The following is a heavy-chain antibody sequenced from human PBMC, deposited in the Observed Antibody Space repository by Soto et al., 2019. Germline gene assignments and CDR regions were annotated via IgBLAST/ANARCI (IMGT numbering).Heavy chain of an antibody. Sequence: QVQLVQSGAEVKKPGASVKVSCKASGYSFTRHDINWVRQAPGQGLEWMGWINPSSGNTGYAQRFLGRLTRTTDTSTSTAYMELSGLKSEDTAIYYCARDGILFSGVIGFYGMDVWGQGTTVTVPS. CDR2: INPSSGNT. CDR1: GYSFTRHD. CDR3: ARDGILFSGVIGFYGMDV. V-gene: IGHV1-8*01. D-gene: IGHD3-3*01. J-gene: IGHJ6*02.